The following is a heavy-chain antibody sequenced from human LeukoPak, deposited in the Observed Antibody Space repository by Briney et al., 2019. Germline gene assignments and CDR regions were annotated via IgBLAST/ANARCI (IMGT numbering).Heavy chain of an antibody. Sequence: GGSLRLSCAAPGFTFDDYGMSWVCQAPGKGLEWVSGINWNGGSTGYAESVKGRFTISRDNAKNSLYLQMNSLRAEDTALYYCARGYCSSTSCSFEYWGQGTLVTVSS. CDR1: GFTFDDYG. CDR3: ARGYCSSTSCSFEY. D-gene: IGHD2-2*01. J-gene: IGHJ4*02. V-gene: IGHV3-20*04. CDR2: INWNGGST.